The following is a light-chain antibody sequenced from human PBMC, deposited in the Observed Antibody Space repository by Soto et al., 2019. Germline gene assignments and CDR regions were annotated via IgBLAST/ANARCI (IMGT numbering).Light chain of an antibody. CDR1: QSVSSS. CDR2: GAS. J-gene: IGKJ1*01. V-gene: IGKV3-15*01. CDR3: QQYNNWWT. Sequence: EIMITQSQATLSVSPWESASLXFRASQSVSSSLAWYQQKPGQAPRLLIYGASTRATGIPARFSGSGSGTEFTLTINSLQSEDFAVYYCQQYNNWWTFGQGTKVDIK.